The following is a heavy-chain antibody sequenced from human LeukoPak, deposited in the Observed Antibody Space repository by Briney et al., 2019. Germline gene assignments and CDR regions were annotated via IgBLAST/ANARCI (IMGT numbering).Heavy chain of an antibody. D-gene: IGHD5-12*01. CDR3: AFSDYY. J-gene: IGHJ4*02. V-gene: IGHV4-34*01. CDR1: GGSFCGYY. CDR2: INHSGST. Sequence: SETLSLTCAVYGGSFCGYYWSWIRQPPGKGLEWIGEINHSGSTNYNPSLKSRVTISVDTSKNQFSLKLSSVTAADTAVYYCAFSDYYWGQGTLVTVSS.